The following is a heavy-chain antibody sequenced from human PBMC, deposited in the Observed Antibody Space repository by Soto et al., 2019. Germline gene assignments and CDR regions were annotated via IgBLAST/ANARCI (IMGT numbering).Heavy chain of an antibody. Sequence: ASVKVSCKASGCTFTSYAISWVRQAPGQGLEWMGWISAYIGNTNYAQKLQGRVTITTDESTSTAYMELSSLRSDDTAVYYCATQTVGSVFRFRERFPFASWG. CDR2: ISAYIGNT. CDR1: GCTFTSYA. J-gene: IGHJ5*01. D-gene: IGHD3-3*01. CDR3: ATQTVGSVFRFRERFPFAS. V-gene: IGHV1-18*01.